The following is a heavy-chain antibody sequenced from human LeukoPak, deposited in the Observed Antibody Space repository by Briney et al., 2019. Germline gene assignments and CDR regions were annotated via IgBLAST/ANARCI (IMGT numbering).Heavy chain of an antibody. CDR3: AREVSNGWYYFDY. CDR2: IKQDGSEK. CDR1: GFTFSSYW. Sequence: GGSLRLSCAASGFTFSSYWMTWVRRAPGKGLEWVANIKQDGSEKYHVDSVRGRLTISRDNAKTSLYLQMNSLRAEDTAVYYCAREVSNGWYYFDYWGQGTLVTVSS. J-gene: IGHJ4*02. D-gene: IGHD6-19*01. V-gene: IGHV3-7*03.